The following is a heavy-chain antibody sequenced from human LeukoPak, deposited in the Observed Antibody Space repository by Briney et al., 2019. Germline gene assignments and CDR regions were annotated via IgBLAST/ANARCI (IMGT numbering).Heavy chain of an antibody. V-gene: IGHV4-39*01. CDR1: GGSISSSSYY. D-gene: IGHD3-22*01. CDR3: ARPMIVGKWGAFDI. CDR2: IYYSGST. Sequence: SETLSLTCTVSGGSISSSSYYWGWLRQPPGKGLEWIGSIYYSGSTYYNPSLKCRVTISVDTSKNQFSLKLSSVTAADTAVYYCARPMIVGKWGAFDIWGQGTMVTVSS. J-gene: IGHJ3*02.